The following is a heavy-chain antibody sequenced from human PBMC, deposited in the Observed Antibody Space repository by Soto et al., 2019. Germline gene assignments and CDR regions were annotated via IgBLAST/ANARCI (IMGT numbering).Heavy chain of an antibody. Sequence: QVQLQESGPGLVKASQTLSLNCTVSGDPISSGDFYWTWIRQTPGRGLEWIGNIYHSGTTSYNPSLESRISISIDTSRNVFSLSLASVTVVDTAVYFCARDLLVFDSSGFHFWGRGILVTVAS. J-gene: IGHJ5*01. D-gene: IGHD3-22*01. CDR2: IYHSGTT. CDR1: GDPISSGDFY. CDR3: ARDLLVFDSSGFHF. V-gene: IGHV4-30-4*01.